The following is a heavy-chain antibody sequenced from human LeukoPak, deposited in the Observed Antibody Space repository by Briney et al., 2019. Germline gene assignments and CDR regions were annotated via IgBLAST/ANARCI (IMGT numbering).Heavy chain of an antibody. CDR1: RFTFSSYW. CDR2: INSDGSST. V-gene: IGHV3-74*01. Sequence: GGSLRLSCAASRFTFSSYWLHWVRQAPGKGLVWVSRINSDGSSTSYADSVKGRFTISRDNAKNTLYLQMNSLRAEDTAVYYCARGKPFYYFDYWGQGTLVTVSS. J-gene: IGHJ4*02. CDR3: ARGKPFYYFDY.